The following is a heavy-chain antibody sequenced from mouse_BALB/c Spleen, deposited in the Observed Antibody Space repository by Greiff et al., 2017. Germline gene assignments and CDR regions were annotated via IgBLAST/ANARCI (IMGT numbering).Heavy chain of an antibody. Sequence: QVQLKQSGPELVKPGASVKISCKASGYAFSSSWMNWVKQRPGQGLEWIGRIYPGDGDTNYNGKFKGKATLTADKSSSTAYMQLSSLTSVDSAVYFCARELLRPPMDYWGQGTSVTVSS. CDR2: IYPGDGDT. CDR1: GYAFSSSW. J-gene: IGHJ4*01. D-gene: IGHD1-2*01. V-gene: IGHV1-82*01. CDR3: ARELLRPPMDY.